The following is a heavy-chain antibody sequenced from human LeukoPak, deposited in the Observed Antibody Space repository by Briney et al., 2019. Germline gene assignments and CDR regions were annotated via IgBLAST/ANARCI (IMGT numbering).Heavy chain of an antibody. D-gene: IGHD3-9*01. V-gene: IGHV3-23*01. J-gene: IGHJ4*02. Sequence: GGSLRLSCGASGFTFSSYGMSWVRQAPGKGLEWVSTNSGSGGSTYYADSVKGRFTISRDNSKNTLFLQMHSLRAEDTAVYYCAALPTGYQNFDYWGQGTLVTVSS. CDR2: NSGSGGST. CDR1: GFTFSSYG. CDR3: AALPTGYQNFDY.